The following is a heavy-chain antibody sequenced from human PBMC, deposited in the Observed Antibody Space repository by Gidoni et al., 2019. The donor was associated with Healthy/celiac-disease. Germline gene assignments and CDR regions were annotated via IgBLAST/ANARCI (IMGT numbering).Heavy chain of an antibody. J-gene: IGHJ4*02. CDR1: VFAFSSYA. CDR2: ISYDGSNK. CDR3: ARDKGNIVVVPAAMVDY. Sequence: QVQLVESGVGVVPPGRSLRLSCAASVFAFSSYAMHWVRQAPGKGLEWVAVISYDGSNKYYADSVKGRFTISRDNSKNTLYLQMNSLRAEDTAVYYCARDKGNIVVVPAAMVDYWGQGTLVTVSS. D-gene: IGHD2-2*01. V-gene: IGHV3-30-3*01.